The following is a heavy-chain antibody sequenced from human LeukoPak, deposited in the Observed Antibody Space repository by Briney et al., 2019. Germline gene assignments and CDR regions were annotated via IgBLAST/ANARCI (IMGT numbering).Heavy chain of an antibody. V-gene: IGHV4-34*01. CDR3: ARGPFNGYFGGYFDY. J-gene: IGHJ4*02. CDR1: GFTFSSYW. D-gene: IGHD3-22*01. CDR2: INQSGSA. Sequence: PGGSLRLSCAASGFTFSSYWMSWIRQPPGKGLDWIGQINQSGSASDNPSLKSRVTMSVDTSKSQFSLKLSSVTTADPGMYYCARGPFNGYFGGYFDYWGQGTLVTVSS.